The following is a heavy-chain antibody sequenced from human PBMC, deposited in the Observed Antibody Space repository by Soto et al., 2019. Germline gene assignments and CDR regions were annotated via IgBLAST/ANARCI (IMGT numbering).Heavy chain of an antibody. J-gene: IGHJ5*02. CDR3: ARDLGTVTTYWFDP. D-gene: IGHD4-17*01. CDR1: GFPFSSYS. CDR2: ISSSSSYI. V-gene: IGHV3-21*01. Sequence: PGGSLRLSCAASGFPFSSYSMNWVRPAPGKGLEWVSSISSSSSYIYYADSVKGRFTISRDNAKNSLYLQMNSLRAEDTAVYYCARDLGTVTTYWFDPWGQGTLVTVSS.